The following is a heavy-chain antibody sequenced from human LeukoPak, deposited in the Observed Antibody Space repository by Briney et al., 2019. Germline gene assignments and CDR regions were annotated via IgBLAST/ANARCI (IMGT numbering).Heavy chain of an antibody. CDR1: GFTVSSNY. V-gene: IGHV3-66*01. CDR3: AKDGPIVVVPAAMG. J-gene: IGHJ4*02. CDR2: IYSGGST. D-gene: IGHD2-2*01. Sequence: PGGSLRLSCAASGFTVSSNYMSWVRQAPGKGLEWVSVIYSGGSTYYADSVKGRFTISRDNSKNTVYLQMNSLRAEDTAVYYCAKDGPIVVVPAAMGWGQGTLVTVSS.